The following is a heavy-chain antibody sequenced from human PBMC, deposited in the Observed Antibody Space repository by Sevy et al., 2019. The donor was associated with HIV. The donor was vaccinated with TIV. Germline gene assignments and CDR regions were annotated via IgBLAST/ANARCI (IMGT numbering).Heavy chain of an antibody. J-gene: IGHJ5*02. CDR2: ISGSSTTI. D-gene: IGHD6-13*01. CDR3: ARSLAAAENWFDP. CDR1: GFTFREYS. Sequence: GGSLRLSCVGSGFTFREYSMNWVRQAPGKGLEWVSYISGSSTTIEHADSVKGRFGISRDNADNSVFLQMNRLRVEDTAVYYCARSLAAAENWFDPWGQGTLVTVSS. V-gene: IGHV3-48*01.